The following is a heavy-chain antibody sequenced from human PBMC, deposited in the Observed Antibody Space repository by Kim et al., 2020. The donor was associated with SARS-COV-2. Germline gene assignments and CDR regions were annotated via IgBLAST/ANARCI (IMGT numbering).Heavy chain of an antibody. D-gene: IGHD3-10*01. Sequence: GGSLRLSCATSGFAFSDSPLHWVRQSPGTGLEWVALISSDGTQKNYANSVRGRFTISRDISKRTLFLQRNSLRPEDTAVYYCATDWAAFSSGTYVFDFWGRGTLVTVSS. CDR1: GFAFSDSP. CDR3: ATDWAAFSSGTYVFDF. CDR2: ISSDGTQK. J-gene: IGHJ4*02. V-gene: IGHV3-30*04.